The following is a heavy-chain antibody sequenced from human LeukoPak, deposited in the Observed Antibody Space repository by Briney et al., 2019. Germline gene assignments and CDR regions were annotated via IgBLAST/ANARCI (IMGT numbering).Heavy chain of an antibody. D-gene: IGHD3-3*01. CDR1: GFTFDDYA. CDR3: AKLGSSGYTHFDY. V-gene: IGHV3-9*01. J-gene: IGHJ4*02. Sequence: GGSLRLSCAASGFTFDDYATHWVRQAPGKGLEWVSGISWNSGSIGYADSVKGRFTISRDNAKNSLYLQMNSLRAEDTALYYCAKLGSSGYTHFDYWGQGTLVTVSS. CDR2: ISWNSGSI.